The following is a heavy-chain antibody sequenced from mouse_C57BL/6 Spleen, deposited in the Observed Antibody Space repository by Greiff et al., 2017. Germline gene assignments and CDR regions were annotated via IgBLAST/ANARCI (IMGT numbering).Heavy chain of an antibody. Sequence: EVQLQQSGGGLVKPGGSLKLSCAASGFTFSDYGMHWVRQAPEKGLEWVAYISSGSSTIYYADTVKGRFTISRDNAKNTLFLQMNSLRSEDTAMYYCATYYDYGGFAYWGQGTLVTVSA. J-gene: IGHJ3*01. CDR2: ISSGSSTI. D-gene: IGHD2-4*01. CDR1: GFTFSDYG. V-gene: IGHV5-17*01. CDR3: ATYYDYGGFAY.